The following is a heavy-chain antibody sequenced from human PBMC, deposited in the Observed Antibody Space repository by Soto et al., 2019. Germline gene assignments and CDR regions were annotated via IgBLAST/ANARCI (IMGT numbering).Heavy chain of an antibody. Sequence: PSETLSLTCNVSGDSLNNSNYYWGWIRQPPGKGLECIGTIYYSGSAYYNPSLESRVTISVDTSKNQFSLKVNSVTATDTAVYYCARGPYCSGGTCYSDWYFDLWGRGTLVTVS. D-gene: IGHD2-15*01. V-gene: IGHV4-39*01. CDR3: ARGPYCSGGTCYSDWYFDL. J-gene: IGHJ2*01. CDR1: GDSLNNSNYY. CDR2: IYYSGSA.